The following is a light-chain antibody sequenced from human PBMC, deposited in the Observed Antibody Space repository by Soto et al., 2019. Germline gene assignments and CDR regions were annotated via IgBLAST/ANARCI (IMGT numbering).Light chain of an antibody. J-gene: IGKJ2*01. Sequence: DIQMTQSPSSLSASVGDRVTITCRASQSISSSLNWYQQKPGKAPQLLIYAASSLQGGVPSRFSGSGSGTDFTLTISSLQPEDFATDYCQQSYSTPGYTFGQGTKLEIK. V-gene: IGKV1-39*01. CDR2: AAS. CDR1: QSISSS. CDR3: QQSYSTPGYT.